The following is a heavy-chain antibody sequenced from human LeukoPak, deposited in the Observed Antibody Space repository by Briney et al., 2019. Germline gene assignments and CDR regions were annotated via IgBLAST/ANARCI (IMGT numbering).Heavy chain of an antibody. CDR3: AKGLYSYGNLDYYYYYGMDV. J-gene: IGHJ6*02. CDR2: ITSTGSTK. CDR1: GFTFSTYT. V-gene: IGHV3-23*01. D-gene: IGHD5-18*01. Sequence: GGSLRLSCAASGFTFSTYTMNWVRQAPGQGLEWVSSITSTGSTKYYADSVKGRFTISRDNSKNTLYLQMNSLRAEDTAVYYCAKGLYSYGNLDYYYYYGMDVWGQGTTVTVSS.